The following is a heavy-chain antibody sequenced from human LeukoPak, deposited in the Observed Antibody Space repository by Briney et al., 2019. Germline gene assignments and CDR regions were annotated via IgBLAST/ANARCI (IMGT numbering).Heavy chain of an antibody. J-gene: IGHJ5*02. CDR1: GGSISSYY. Sequence: PSETLSFTCTVSGGSISSYYWSWIRQPPGKGLEWIGYIYYSGSTNYNPSLKSRVTISVDTSKNQFSLKLSSVTAADTAVYYCARLTSVVVVAATHNWFDPWGQGTLVTVSS. V-gene: IGHV4-59*01. CDR3: ARLTSVVVVAATHNWFDP. CDR2: IYYSGST. D-gene: IGHD2-15*01.